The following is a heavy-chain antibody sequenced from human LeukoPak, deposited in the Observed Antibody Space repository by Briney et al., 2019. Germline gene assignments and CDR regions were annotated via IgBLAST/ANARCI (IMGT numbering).Heavy chain of an antibody. D-gene: IGHD6-13*01. CDR2: IRYSGAT. Sequence: SETLSLTCTVSGDSIRNYYWNWIRQPPGRGLEWIGYIRYSGATEYNPSLKSRVTISLDTSKNQVSVRLSSVTAADTAVYYCARMKAVYSSSWYNPGTKYYFDYWGQGTLVTVSS. CDR1: GDSIRNYY. CDR3: ARMKAVYSSSWYNPGTKYYFDY. J-gene: IGHJ4*02. V-gene: IGHV4-59*08.